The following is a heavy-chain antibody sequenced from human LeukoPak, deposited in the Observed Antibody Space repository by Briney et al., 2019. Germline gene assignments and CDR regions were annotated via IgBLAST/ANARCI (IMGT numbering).Heavy chain of an antibody. CDR3: ARSRGGYCSGGSCYSGYYFDY. Sequence: VGSLTRHCAGSGFTFSSYSMNWVPPAPGKGLEWVSSISISSSYIYHADSVKGRFTISRDNAKNSLYLQMNSLRAEDTAVYYCARSRGGYCSGGSCYSGYYFDYWGQGTMVTVSS. CDR2: ISISSSYI. V-gene: IGHV3-21*01. CDR1: GFTFSSYS. J-gene: IGHJ4*02. D-gene: IGHD2-15*01.